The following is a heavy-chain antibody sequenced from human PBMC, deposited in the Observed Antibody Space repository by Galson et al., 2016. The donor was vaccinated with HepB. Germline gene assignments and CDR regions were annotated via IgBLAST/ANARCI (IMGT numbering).Heavy chain of an antibody. CDR1: GFSFSSYG. Sequence: SLRLSCAASGFSFSSYGMHWVRQAPGKGLEWVAVISYDGRNKYSSDSVKGRFTISRDNSNNTLYLQMNSLRPEDTAVYYCAKDERPHYDILTGYYLSPPDYGMDVWGQGTTVAVSS. CDR2: ISYDGRNK. D-gene: IGHD3-9*01. V-gene: IGHV3-30*18. CDR3: AKDERPHYDILTGYYLSPPDYGMDV. J-gene: IGHJ6*02.